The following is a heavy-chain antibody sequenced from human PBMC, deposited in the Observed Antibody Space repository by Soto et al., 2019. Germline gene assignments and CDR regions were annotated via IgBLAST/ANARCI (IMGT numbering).Heavy chain of an antibody. J-gene: IGHJ4*02. D-gene: IGHD2-2*01. Sequence: QVQLVESGGGVVQPGRSLRLSCAASGFTFSSYAMHWVRQAPGKGLEWAAVISYDGSNKYYADSVKGRFTISRDNSKNTLYLQMNSLRAEDTAVYYCARDRGTYCSSTSCPTSFDYWGQGTLVTVSS. V-gene: IGHV3-30-3*01. CDR1: GFTFSSYA. CDR2: ISYDGSNK. CDR3: ARDRGTYCSSTSCPTSFDY.